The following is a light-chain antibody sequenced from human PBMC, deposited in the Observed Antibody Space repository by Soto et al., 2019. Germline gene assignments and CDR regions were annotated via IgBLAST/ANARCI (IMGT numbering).Light chain of an antibody. Sequence: SYELTQPPSVSVAPGQTAKITCVGNNLGSYSVHWYQQKPGQAPVLVLFDDSDRPSGIPERFSGSNSGNTATLTISRVEAGHEADYYCKVWLRSDDHVVSGGGTQLTVL. V-gene: IGLV3-21*02. CDR3: KVWLRSDDHVV. J-gene: IGLJ3*02. CDR2: DDS. CDR1: NLGSYS.